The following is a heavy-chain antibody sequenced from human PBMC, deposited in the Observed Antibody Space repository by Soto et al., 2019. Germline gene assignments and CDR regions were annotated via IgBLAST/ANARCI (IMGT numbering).Heavy chain of an antibody. CDR2: IIRIFGTP. Sequence: QVQLVQAGAGVKKPGSSVKVSCKASGGTFSSYAINWVRQAPGQGLEWMGGIIRIFGTPDYAQRFQGRVTSTADESTSTAYLELSSLRSEDTAVYYCAGQGSSEYYYYGMDIWGQGTKVTVSS. CDR3: AGQGSSEYYYYGMDI. CDR1: GGTFSSYA. J-gene: IGHJ6*02. V-gene: IGHV1-69*12. D-gene: IGHD3-10*01.